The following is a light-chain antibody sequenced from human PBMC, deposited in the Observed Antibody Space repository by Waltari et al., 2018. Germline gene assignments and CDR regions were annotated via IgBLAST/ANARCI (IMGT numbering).Light chain of an antibody. V-gene: IGLV2-8*01. J-gene: IGLJ1*01. CDR1: SSDVGGYNY. CDR2: EVS. Sequence: QSALTQPPSASGSPGQSVTISCTGTSSDVGGYNYVSWYQQHPGKAPKLMIDEVSKRPSGVPDRFSGSKAGNTASLIVSGLQAEDEADYYCSSYAGSNNYVFGTGTKVTVL. CDR3: SSYAGSNNYV.